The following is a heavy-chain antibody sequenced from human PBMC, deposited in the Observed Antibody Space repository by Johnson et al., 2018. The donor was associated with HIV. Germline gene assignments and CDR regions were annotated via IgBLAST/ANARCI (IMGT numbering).Heavy chain of an antibody. V-gene: IGHV3-30-3*01. D-gene: IGHD6-19*01. J-gene: IGHJ3*02. CDR3: VREQWLVHAFDI. Sequence: VQLVESGGGVVRPGGSLRLSCAASGFTFSSYAMSWVRQAPGKGLEWVAVISYDGSNKYYADPVKGRFTISRDNSRNTLYLQMNSLRAEETAVYFCVREQWLVHAFDIWGHGTLVTVSS. CDR1: GFTFSSYA. CDR2: ISYDGSNK.